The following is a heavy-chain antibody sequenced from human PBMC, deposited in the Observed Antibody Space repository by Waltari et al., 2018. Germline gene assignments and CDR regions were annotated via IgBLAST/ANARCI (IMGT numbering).Heavy chain of an antibody. CDR3: ARGGLRGWYPRYAFDI. D-gene: IGHD6-19*01. V-gene: IGHV4-39*07. CDR2: IYYSGST. CDR1: GGSIRSSSYY. J-gene: IGHJ3*02. Sequence: QLQLQESGPGLVKPSETLSLTCTASGGSIRSSSYYWGWIRQPPGKGLEWIGSIYYSGSTYYNPSLKSRVTISVDTSKNQFSLKLSSVTAADTAVYYCARGGLRGWYPRYAFDIWGQGTMVTVSS.